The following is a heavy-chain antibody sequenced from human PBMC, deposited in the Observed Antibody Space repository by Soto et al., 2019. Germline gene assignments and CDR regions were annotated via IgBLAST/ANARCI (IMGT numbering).Heavy chain of an antibody. CDR3: ARRQRDYYGSGEGNWFDP. Sequence: QLQLQESGPGLVKPSETLSLTCIVSGGSISSSHYYWDWIRQSPGKGLEWIGSLYYSGITYYNPSLKSRVTISADTSKNQFSLKLWSVTAADTAVYYCARRQRDYYGSGEGNWFDPWGQGTLVTVSS. CDR1: GGSISSSHYY. V-gene: IGHV4-39*01. J-gene: IGHJ5*02. D-gene: IGHD3-10*01. CDR2: LYYSGIT.